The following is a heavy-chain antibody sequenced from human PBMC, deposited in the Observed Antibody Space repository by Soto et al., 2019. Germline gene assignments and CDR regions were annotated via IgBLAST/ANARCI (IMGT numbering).Heavy chain of an antibody. J-gene: IGHJ4*02. V-gene: IGHV1-69*01. CDR3: ARTTSGYDRWNY. D-gene: IGHD5-12*01. CDR1: GGTFSSYA. Sequence: QVQLVQSGAEVKKPGSSVKVSCKASGGTFSSYAISWVRQAPGQGLEWMGGIIPIFGTANYAQKFQGRVTMTAEESTSTAYMELSSLRSEDTAVYYCARTTSGYDRWNYWGQGTLVTVSS. CDR2: IIPIFGTA.